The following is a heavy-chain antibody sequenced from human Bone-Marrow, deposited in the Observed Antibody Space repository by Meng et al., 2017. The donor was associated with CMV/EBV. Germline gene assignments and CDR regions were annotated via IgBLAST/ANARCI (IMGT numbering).Heavy chain of an antibody. CDR1: GGTFSSYT. Sequence: SVKVSCKASGGTFSSYTISWVRQAPGQGLEWMGRIIPILGIANYAQKFQGRVTITADKSTSTAYMELSSLRSEDTAVYYCARVPAQYSSSDSGDWGKGPLVTVSS. V-gene: IGHV1-69*02. J-gene: IGHJ4*02. CDR3: ARVPAQYSSSDSGD. CDR2: IIPILGIA. D-gene: IGHD6-13*01.